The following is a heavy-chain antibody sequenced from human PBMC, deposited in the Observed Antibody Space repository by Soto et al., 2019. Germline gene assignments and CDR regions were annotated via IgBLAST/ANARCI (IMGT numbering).Heavy chain of an antibody. CDR1: GGSISSYY. Sequence: SETLSLTCTVSGGSISSYYWSWIRQPPGKGLEWIGEINHSGSTNYNPSLKSRVTISVDTSKNQFSLKLSSVTAADTAVYYCVRDGSRDGYYCVFWGQGTLVTV. V-gene: IGHV4-59*12. CDR2: INHSGST. J-gene: IGHJ4*02. CDR3: VRDGSRDGYYCVF. D-gene: IGHD3-10*01.